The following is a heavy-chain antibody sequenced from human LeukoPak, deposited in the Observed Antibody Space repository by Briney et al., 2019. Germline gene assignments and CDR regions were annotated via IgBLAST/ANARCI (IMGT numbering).Heavy chain of an antibody. J-gene: IGHJ5*02. Sequence: GSSVKVSCKASGGTFSSYAISWVRQAPGQGLEWMGGIIPIFGTANYAQKFRGRVTITADESTSTAYMELSSLRSEDTAVYYCARRGSGYYDSSGSYWFDPWGQGTLVTVSS. CDR3: ARRGSGYYDSSGSYWFDP. CDR2: IIPIFGTA. V-gene: IGHV1-69*01. CDR1: GGTFSSYA. D-gene: IGHD3-22*01.